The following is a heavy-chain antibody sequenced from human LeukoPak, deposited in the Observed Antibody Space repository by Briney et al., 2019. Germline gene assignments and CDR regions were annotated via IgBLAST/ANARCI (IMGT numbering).Heavy chain of an antibody. J-gene: IGHJ3*02. D-gene: IGHD3-22*01. CDR2: ISGSGGST. V-gene: IGHV3-23*01. CDR3: AKDYYDSSGYYYPDAFDI. CDR1: GFTFSSYA. Sequence: GGSLRLSCAAPGFTFSSYAMSWVRQAPGKGLEWVSAISGSGGSTYHADSVKGRFTISRDNSKNTLYLQMNSLRAEDTAVYYCAKDYYDSSGYYYPDAFDIWGQGTMVTVSS.